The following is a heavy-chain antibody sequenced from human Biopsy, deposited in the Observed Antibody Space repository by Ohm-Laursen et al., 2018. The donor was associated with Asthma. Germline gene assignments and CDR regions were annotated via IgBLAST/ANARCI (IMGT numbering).Heavy chain of an antibody. CDR2: VSHTGST. CDR3: ARLVDCSGGACYSYGWFDP. J-gene: IGHJ5*02. D-gene: IGHD2-15*01. V-gene: IGHV4-59*11. CDR1: GGSIRSHD. Sequence: GTLSLTCTVSGGSIRSHDWTWIRLPPGKGLEYIGDVSHTGSTNYNPSLKSRVTMSLDASKSQFSLRLTSVTPADTAVYYCARLVDCSGGACYSYGWFDPWGQGTRVTVSS.